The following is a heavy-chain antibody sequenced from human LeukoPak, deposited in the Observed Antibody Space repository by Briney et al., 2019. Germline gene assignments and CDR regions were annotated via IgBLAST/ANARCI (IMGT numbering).Heavy chain of an antibody. V-gene: IGHV3-7*01. D-gene: IGHD4-23*01. J-gene: IGHJ4*02. CDR1: GFTFRNYW. Sequence: PGGSLSLSCAASGFTFRNYWMAWVRQASGKGLEWVAHIKEDGTEKYYVDSVKDRFTISRDDARNLLFLHMNSLRGEDTATYFCVRAGWELDYWGQGTLVTVSS. CDR3: VRAGWELDY. CDR2: IKEDGTEK.